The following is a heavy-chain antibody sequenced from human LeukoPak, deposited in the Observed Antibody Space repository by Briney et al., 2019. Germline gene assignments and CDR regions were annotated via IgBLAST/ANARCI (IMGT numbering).Heavy chain of an antibody. CDR1: EFVFSNFG. CDR3: ARGTSNFKTKTRVGGMDV. Sequence: GGSLRLSCSASEFVFSNFGMNWVRQTPEKGLEWVAFISAIDNIIFYSDSVQGRFIVSRDNDNNSLFLEMNSLKGDDTALYYCARGTSNFKTKTRVGGMDVWGQGTMVVVPS. J-gene: IGHJ6*02. D-gene: IGHD3-16*01. V-gene: IGHV3-21*06. CDR2: ISAIDNII.